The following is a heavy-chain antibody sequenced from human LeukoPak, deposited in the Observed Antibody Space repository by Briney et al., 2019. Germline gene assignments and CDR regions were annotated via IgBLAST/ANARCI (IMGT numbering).Heavy chain of an antibody. J-gene: IGHJ4*02. V-gene: IGHV3-48*04. CDR3: ASCGSISCH. D-gene: IGHD2-2*01. CDR2: ISSDSSTT. Sequence: GGSLRLSCAASGFTFSSYNMNWVRQAPGKGLEWVSYISSDSSTTYYADSVKGRFTISRDNAKKSLYLQMNSLRVEDTAVYYCASCGSISCHWGQGILVTV. CDR1: GFTFSSYN.